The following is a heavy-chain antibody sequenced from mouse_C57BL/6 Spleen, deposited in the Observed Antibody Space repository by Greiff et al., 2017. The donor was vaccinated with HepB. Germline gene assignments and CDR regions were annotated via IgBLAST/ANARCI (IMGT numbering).Heavy chain of an antibody. Sequence: VQLQQSGTVLARPGASVKMSCKTSGYTFTSYWMHWVKQRPGQGLEWIGAIYPGNSDTSYNQKFKGKAKLTAVTSASTAYMELSSLTNEDSAVYYCTRSGDGYNYYAMDYWGQGTSVTVSS. D-gene: IGHD2-3*01. J-gene: IGHJ4*01. CDR3: TRSGDGYNYYAMDY. CDR1: GYTFTSYW. V-gene: IGHV1-5*01. CDR2: IYPGNSDT.